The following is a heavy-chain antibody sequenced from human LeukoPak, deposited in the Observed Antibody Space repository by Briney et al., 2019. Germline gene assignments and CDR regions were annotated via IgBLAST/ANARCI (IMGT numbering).Heavy chain of an antibody. CDR2: IIPILGIA. CDR1: GGTFSSYA. V-gene: IGHV1-69*04. Sequence: ASVKVSCKASGGTFSSYAISWVRQAPGQGLKWMGRIIPILGIANYAQKFQGRVTITADKSTSTAYMELSSLRSEDTAVYYCARGATMVRGSPSDYYYYGMDVWGQGTTVTVSS. CDR3: ARGATMVRGSPSDYYYYGMDV. J-gene: IGHJ6*02. D-gene: IGHD3-10*01.